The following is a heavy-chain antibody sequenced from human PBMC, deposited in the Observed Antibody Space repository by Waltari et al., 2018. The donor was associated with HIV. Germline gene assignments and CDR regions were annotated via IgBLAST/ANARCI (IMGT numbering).Heavy chain of an antibody. CDR2: IKQDGSEG. V-gene: IGHV3-7*01. Sequence: EVQLVESGGGLVQPGGSLRLSCAASGFTFSNYWMTWVRQTPGKGLEWVANIKQDGSEGYYVDSVKGRFTISRDNAKNSLYLQMNSLTAEDTAVYYCARDQRSMASFDYWGQGTLVTVSS. J-gene: IGHJ4*02. D-gene: IGHD3-10*01. CDR3: ARDQRSMASFDY. CDR1: GFTFSNYW.